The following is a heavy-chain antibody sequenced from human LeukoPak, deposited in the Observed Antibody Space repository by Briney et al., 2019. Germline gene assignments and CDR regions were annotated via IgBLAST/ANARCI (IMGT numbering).Heavy chain of an antibody. CDR3: ARDGYSSGWYYFDY. Sequence: SETLSLTCTVSGGSISSSSYYWGWIRQPPGKGLEWIGSIYYSGGTYYNPSLKSRVTISVDTSKNQFSLKLSSVTAADTAVYYCARDGYSSGWYYFDYWGQGTLVTVSS. D-gene: IGHD6-19*01. V-gene: IGHV4-39*07. CDR1: GGSISSSSYY. J-gene: IGHJ4*02. CDR2: IYYSGGT.